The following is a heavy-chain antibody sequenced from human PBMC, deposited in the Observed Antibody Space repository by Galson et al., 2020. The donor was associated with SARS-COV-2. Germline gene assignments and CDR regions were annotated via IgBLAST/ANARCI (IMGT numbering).Heavy chain of an antibody. CDR3: AKAVSRWDLLYPFDI. Sequence: PGGSLRLSRAASGFTVYTHGMHWVRQAPGKGLEWVAVISDDGTNKYYADSVKGRFTISRDNSKNTLYLQMNSLRAEDTAVYYCAKAVSRWDLLYPFDIWGQGTLVTVSS. J-gene: IGHJ3*02. CDR1: GFTVYTHG. D-gene: IGHD1-26*01. CDR2: ISDDGTNK. V-gene: IGHV3-30*18.